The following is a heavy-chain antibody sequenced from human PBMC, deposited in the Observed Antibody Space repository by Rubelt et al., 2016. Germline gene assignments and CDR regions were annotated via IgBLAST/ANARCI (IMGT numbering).Heavy chain of an antibody. CDR3: ARARGIAAGVDY. CDR2: ISYDGSNK. Sequence: QVQLVESGGGVVQPGRSLRLSCAASGFTFSSYAMHWVRQAPGKGLEWVAVISYDGSNKYYADSVKGRFTISRDNSKNTLYLQMNSLRAEDTAVYYCARARGIAAGVDYWGQGTLVTVSS. D-gene: IGHD6-13*01. CDR1: GFTFSSYA. V-gene: IGHV3-30*04. J-gene: IGHJ4*02.